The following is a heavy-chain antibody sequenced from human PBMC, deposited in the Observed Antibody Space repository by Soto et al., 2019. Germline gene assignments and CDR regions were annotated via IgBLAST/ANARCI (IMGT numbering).Heavy chain of an antibody. CDR2: IDGSGGIT. Sequence: GGSLRLSCAASGFTFGTTDMSWVRQAPGEGLEWVSTIDGSGGITYYADSVKGRFTISRDNSRNTVYLQMNSLRGDDTALYYCVKNSGWFNTGGQGALVTVSS. CDR3: VKNSGWFNT. D-gene: IGHD3-10*01. CDR1: GFTFGTTD. J-gene: IGHJ5*02. V-gene: IGHV3-23*01.